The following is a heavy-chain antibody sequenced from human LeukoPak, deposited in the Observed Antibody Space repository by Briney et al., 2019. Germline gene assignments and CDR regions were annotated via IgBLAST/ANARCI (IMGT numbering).Heavy chain of an antibody. CDR2: ISNNGGYT. J-gene: IGHJ4*02. CDR1: GFTFSSSA. D-gene: IGHD2-15*01. Sequence: GGSLSLSCAASGFTFSSSAMSWVRQAPGQGLEWVSAISNNGGYTYYADSVQGRFTISRDNSKSTLCLQMNSLRAEGTAVYYCAKQLGYCSDGSCYFPYWGQGTLVTVSS. CDR3: AKQLGYCSDGSCYFPY. V-gene: IGHV3-23*01.